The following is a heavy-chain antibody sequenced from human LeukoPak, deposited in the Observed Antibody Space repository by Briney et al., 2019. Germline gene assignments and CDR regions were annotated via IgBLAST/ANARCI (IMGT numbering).Heavy chain of an antibody. CDR3: ARHIVGEQNFDY. V-gene: IGHV3-7*01. Sequence: PGGSLRLSCAASGFTFGDYWMSWVRQAPGKGPEWVASIKDDGSEKFYVDSLEARFTISRDNAKNTLYLQMDTMRVEDTAVYYCARHIVGEQNFDYWIQGTLVTVSS. CDR1: GFTFGDYW. D-gene: IGHD3-16*02. J-gene: IGHJ4*02. CDR2: IKDDGSEK.